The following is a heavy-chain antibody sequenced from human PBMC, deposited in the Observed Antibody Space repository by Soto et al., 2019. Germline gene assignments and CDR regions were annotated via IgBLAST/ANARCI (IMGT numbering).Heavy chain of an antibody. D-gene: IGHD5-12*01. CDR2: INPGDSDS. V-gene: IGHV5-51*01. CDR1: GYSFISQW. Sequence: PGESLKISCKGSGYSFISQWIGWVRQTPGKGLEWMGIINPGDSDSRYNPSFQGQVTISADKSISTAYLQWSSLKASDSAMYYCARVQRGHSGYDPFDYWGQGTLVTVSS. J-gene: IGHJ4*02. CDR3: ARVQRGHSGYDPFDY.